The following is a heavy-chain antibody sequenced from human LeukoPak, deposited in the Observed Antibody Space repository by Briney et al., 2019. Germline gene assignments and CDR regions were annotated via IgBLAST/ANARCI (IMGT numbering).Heavy chain of an antibody. CDR3: AKGEMIRGVFN. D-gene: IGHD3-10*01. CDR2: IRYDGSGE. CDR1: GFTFSSYA. V-gene: IGHV3-30*02. J-gene: IGHJ4*02. Sequence: GGSLRLSCAASGFTFSSYAMSWVRQAPGKGLECVAFIRYDGSGEYYSDSVKGRFAISRDNSKNTLYLQMSSLRTEDTAVYYCAKGEMIRGVFNWGQGTLVTVSS.